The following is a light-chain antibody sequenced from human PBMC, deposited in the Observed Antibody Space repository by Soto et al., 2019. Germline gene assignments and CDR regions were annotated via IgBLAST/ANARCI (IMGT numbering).Light chain of an antibody. V-gene: IGLV2-14*01. CDR2: EVS. J-gene: IGLJ1*01. CDR1: SSDVGGYNY. Sequence: QSALTQPASVSGSPGQSITISCTGTSSDVGGYNYVSWYQQQAGKAPKLIIHEVSNRPSGVSNRFSGSKYGNTASMNISGLQAEDEADYYCDSYTSSRAYVFGIGTKVTVL. CDR3: DSYTSSRAYV.